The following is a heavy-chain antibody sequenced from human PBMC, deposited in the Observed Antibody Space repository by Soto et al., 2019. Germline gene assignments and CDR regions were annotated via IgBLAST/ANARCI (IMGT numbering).Heavy chain of an antibody. CDR1: GDSFSSYT. D-gene: IGHD1-1*01. V-gene: IGHV1-69*08. CDR3: ARDLSAGAGTQAFDI. Sequence: QVQLVQSGAEVEKPGSSVKVSCQASGDSFSSYTLSWMRQAPGHGLEWMGRIVPLLGTTTYAQKFQGSVTFTADKSTSTVYRELRSLRSEDTARYYCARDLSAGAGTQAFDIWGQGTMVIGSS. J-gene: IGHJ3*02. CDR2: IVPLLGTT.